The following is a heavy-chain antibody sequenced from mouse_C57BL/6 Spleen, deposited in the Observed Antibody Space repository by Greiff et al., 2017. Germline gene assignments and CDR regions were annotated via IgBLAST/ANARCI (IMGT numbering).Heavy chain of an antibody. J-gene: IGHJ4*01. CDR2: FYPGSGSI. CDR3: ARHEDRGYPFYYAMDY. D-gene: IGHD2-2*01. Sequence: QVQLQESGAELVKPGASVKLSCKASGYTFTEYTIHWVKQRSGQGLEWIGWFYPGSGSIKYNEKFKDKATLSADKSSSTVYMELSRLTSEDSAVYFCARHEDRGYPFYYAMDYWGQGTSVTVSS. CDR1: GYTFTEYT. V-gene: IGHV1-62-2*01.